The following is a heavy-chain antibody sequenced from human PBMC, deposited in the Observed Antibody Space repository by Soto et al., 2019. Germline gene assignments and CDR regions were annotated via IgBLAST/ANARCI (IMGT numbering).Heavy chain of an antibody. D-gene: IGHD6-19*01. CDR1: GGTFSSYA. J-gene: IGHJ4*02. V-gene: IGHV1-69*01. CDR3: ARGVAGSSGWRNYYFDY. CDR2: IIPIFGTA. Sequence: QVQLVQSGAEVKKPGSSVKVSCKASGGTFSSYAISWVRQAPGQGLEWMGGIIPIFGTANYAQKFQGRVTITADESTSTAYMELSSLSSEDTAVYYCARGVAGSSGWRNYYFDYWGQGTLVTVSS.